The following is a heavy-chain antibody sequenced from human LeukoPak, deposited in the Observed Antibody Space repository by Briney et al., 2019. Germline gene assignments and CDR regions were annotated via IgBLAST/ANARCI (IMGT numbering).Heavy chain of an antibody. CDR1: GFTFSSYA. CDR2: ISYDGSNK. J-gene: IGHJ4*02. D-gene: IGHD3-3*01. V-gene: IGHV3-30-3*01. Sequence: PGGSLRLSCAAPGFTFSSYAMHWVRQAPGKGLEWVAVISYDGSNKYYADSVKGRFTISRDNSKNTLYLQMNSLRAEDTAVYYCAREIRRTIFESGYFDYWGQGTLVTVSS. CDR3: AREIRRTIFESGYFDY.